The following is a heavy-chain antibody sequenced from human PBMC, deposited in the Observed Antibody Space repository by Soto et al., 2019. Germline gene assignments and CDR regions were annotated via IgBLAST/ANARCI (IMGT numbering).Heavy chain of an antibody. V-gene: IGHV3-7*01. CDR3: ARGGGDL. D-gene: IGHD6-25*01. J-gene: IGHJ6*04. Sequence: EVQLVESGGGFVQPGGSLRLSCAASGFTFSTFWMSWVRRAPGKGLEWVANIKQDGSVKNYVDSVKGRFTISRDNAKNSLYLQINSLRAEDTAVYYCARGGGDLWGKGTTVTVSS. CDR1: GFTFSTFW. CDR2: IKQDGSVK.